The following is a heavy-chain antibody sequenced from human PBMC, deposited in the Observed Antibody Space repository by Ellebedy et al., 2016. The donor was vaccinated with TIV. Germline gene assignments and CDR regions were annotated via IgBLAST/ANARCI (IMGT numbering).Heavy chain of an antibody. J-gene: IGHJ3*02. CDR3: IREGLGGSFDI. Sequence: GESLKISCAGSGFTFSQYWMHWVRQGPGKGLVWVSRISSDGSSTWYADSVKGRFTFSRYNGQNTLYLQRNSLRAEDTAVYYCIREGLGGSFDIWGLGTMVTVSS. V-gene: IGHV3-74*01. D-gene: IGHD3-16*01. CDR2: ISSDGSST. CDR1: GFTFSQYW.